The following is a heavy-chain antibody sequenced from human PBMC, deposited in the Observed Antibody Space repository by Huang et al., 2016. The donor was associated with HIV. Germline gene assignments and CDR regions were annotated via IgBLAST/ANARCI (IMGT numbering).Heavy chain of an antibody. J-gene: IGHJ4*02. CDR1: GFSFSDYY. Sequence: QVQLVESGGGLVKPGGSLRLPCEASGFSFSDYYMSWIRQVPGTGLDWISKISMSGGAIYDQDSVRGRFTISRDNAKNSLYLQMNSMRVEDTAIYYCVREREMATLRVRSFDSWGQGTLVTVSS. CDR2: ISMSGGAI. V-gene: IGHV3-11*01. CDR3: VREREMATLRVRSFDS.